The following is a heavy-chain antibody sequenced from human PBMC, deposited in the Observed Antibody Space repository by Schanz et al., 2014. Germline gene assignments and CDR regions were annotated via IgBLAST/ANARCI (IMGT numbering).Heavy chain of an antibody. CDR1: GGSISSGGYY. CDR3: ARLWFGDHYYYYGMDV. D-gene: IGHD3-10*01. J-gene: IGHJ6*02. CDR2: IYYSGNT. V-gene: IGHV4-31*03. Sequence: QLQLQESGPGLVKPSQTLSLTCTVSGGSISSGGYYWTWIRQHPGKGLEWIGYIYYSGNTYYTPSLKSRVIMSVDTSKNQFSLKLSSVTAADTAVYYCARLWFGDHYYYYGMDVWGQGTRVTVSS.